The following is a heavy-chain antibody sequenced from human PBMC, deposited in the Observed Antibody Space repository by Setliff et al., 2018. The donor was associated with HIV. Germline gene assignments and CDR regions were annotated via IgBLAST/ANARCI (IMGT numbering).Heavy chain of an antibody. Sequence: SETLSLTCTVSGGSITDYYWTWIRQPAGKGLEWIGRVYSSGSTNCNPSLKSRVTMSVDTSTKQFSLKLSSVTAADTAVYYCAKDRISQDSSGFYFDSWGQGNLVTVSS. CDR1: GGSITDYY. V-gene: IGHV4-4*07. CDR2: VYSSGST. J-gene: IGHJ4*02. D-gene: IGHD3-22*01. CDR3: AKDRISQDSSGFYFDS.